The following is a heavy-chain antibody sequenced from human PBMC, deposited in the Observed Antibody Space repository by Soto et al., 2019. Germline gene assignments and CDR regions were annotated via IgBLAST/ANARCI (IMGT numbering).Heavy chain of an antibody. D-gene: IGHD6-19*01. CDR3: ARLTPTVTGTFDYFDY. J-gene: IGHJ4*02. Sequence: EVQLLESGGGLVQPGGSLRLSCAASGFTFSSYAMSWVRQAPGKGLEWVSAISGSGGSTYYADSVKGRLTISRDNSKNTLYLQMNSLRAEDTAVYYCARLTPTVTGTFDYFDYWGQGTLVTVSS. V-gene: IGHV3-23*01. CDR2: ISGSGGST. CDR1: GFTFSSYA.